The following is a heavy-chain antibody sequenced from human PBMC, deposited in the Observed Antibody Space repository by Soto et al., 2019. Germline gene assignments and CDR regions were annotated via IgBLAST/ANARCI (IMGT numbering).Heavy chain of an antibody. V-gene: IGHV4-39*01. CDR2: IYYSGST. J-gene: IGHJ5*02. CDR3: AKRDRVAGTFDP. Sequence: PSETLSLTCTVSGGSISSSTYSWGWIRQPPGKGLEWIGSIYYSGSTYYNPSLESRVPISVDTSKNQFSLRLSSVAPADTAVYFCAKRDRVAGTFDPWGQGTLVTVSS. D-gene: IGHD6-19*01. CDR1: GGSISSSTYS.